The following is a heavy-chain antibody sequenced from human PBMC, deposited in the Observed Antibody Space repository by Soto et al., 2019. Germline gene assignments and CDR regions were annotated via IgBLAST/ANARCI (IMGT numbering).Heavy chain of an antibody. CDR1: GFSFTTYA. CDR3: ARAIETAMDPCDY. V-gene: IGHV3-30-3*01. J-gene: IGHJ4*02. Sequence: MRLSCAASGFSFTTYAMHWVRQAPGKGLEWVAVISDDGSIKYYADSVKGRFTISRDNSKNTFYLQMNSLRGDDTALYYCARAIETAMDPCDYWGQGALVTVSS. D-gene: IGHD5-18*01. CDR2: ISDDGSIK.